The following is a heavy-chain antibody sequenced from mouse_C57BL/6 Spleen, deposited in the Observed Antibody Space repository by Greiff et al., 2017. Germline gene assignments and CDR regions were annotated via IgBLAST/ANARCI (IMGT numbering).Heavy chain of an antibody. CDR2: IYPSDSET. J-gene: IGHJ2*01. Sequence: QVQLQQPGAELVRPGSSVKLSCKASGYTFTSYWMDWVKQRPGQGLEWIGNIYPSDSETHYNQKFKDKATLTVDKSSSTAYMQLSSLTSEDSAVYYCARGGGSSYFDYWGQGTTLTFAS. D-gene: IGHD1-1*01. V-gene: IGHV1-61*01. CDR3: ARGGGSSYFDY. CDR1: GYTFTSYW.